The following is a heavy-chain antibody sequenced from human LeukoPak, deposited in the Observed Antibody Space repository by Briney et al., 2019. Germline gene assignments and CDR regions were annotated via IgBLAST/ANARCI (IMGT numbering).Heavy chain of an antibody. CDR1: GGSVSSGGYY. D-gene: IGHD1-1*01. CDR2: IYYSGST. CDR3: ARTTTSDAFDI. J-gene: IGHJ3*02. Sequence: SETLSLTCTVSGGSVSSGGYYWSWIRQYPGKGLEWIGYIYYSGSTYYNPSLKSRVTISVDTSKNQFSLRLSSVTAADTAIYYCARTTTSDAFDIWGQGTMVTVSS. V-gene: IGHV4-31*03.